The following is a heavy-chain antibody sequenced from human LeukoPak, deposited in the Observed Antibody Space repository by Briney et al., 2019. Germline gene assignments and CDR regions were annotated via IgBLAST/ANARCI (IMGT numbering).Heavy chain of an antibody. CDR1: GFTFSSYL. J-gene: IGHJ5*02. Sequence: QPGGSLRLSCAASGFTFSSYLMSWVRQAPGKGLEWVANIKQDGSEKYYLDSVKGRFTISRDNAKNSLYLQMNSLRAEYTAVYDCSRESSSWFEDWGQGTLVTVSS. D-gene: IGHD6-13*01. CDR2: IKQDGSEK. CDR3: SRESSSWFED. V-gene: IGHV3-7*01.